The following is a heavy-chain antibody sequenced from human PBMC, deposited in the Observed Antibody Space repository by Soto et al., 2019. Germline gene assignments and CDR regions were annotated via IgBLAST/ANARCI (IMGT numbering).Heavy chain of an antibody. CDR3: DRCCYYSEDNWFDP. D-gene: IGHD3-10*01. J-gene: IGHJ5*02. V-gene: IGHV4-59*01. Sequence: SETLSLTCTVSGGSISSYYWSWIRQPPGKGLEWIGYIYYSWSTNYNSSLTSRVTISVDTSKNQFSLKLSSVTATDTAVYFCDRCCYYSEDNWFDPWGHGTLVTVSS. CDR1: GGSISSYY. CDR2: IYYSWST.